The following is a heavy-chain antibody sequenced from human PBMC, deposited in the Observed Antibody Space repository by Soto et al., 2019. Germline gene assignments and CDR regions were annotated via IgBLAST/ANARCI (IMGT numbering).Heavy chain of an antibody. CDR3: ARPSMIRDDAFDI. Sequence: PGESLKISCKGSGYRFTSYWISWVRQMPGKGLEWMGRIDPSDSYTNYSPSFQGHVTISADKSISTAYLQWSSLKAADTAMYYCARPSMIRDDAFDIWGQGTMVTVSS. CDR2: IDPSDSYT. CDR1: GYRFTSYW. V-gene: IGHV5-10-1*01. J-gene: IGHJ3*02. D-gene: IGHD3-22*01.